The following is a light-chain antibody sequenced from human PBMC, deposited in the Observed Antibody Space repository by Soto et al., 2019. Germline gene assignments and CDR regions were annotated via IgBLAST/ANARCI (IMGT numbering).Light chain of an antibody. CDR1: QSVSSSF. CDR3: QQHGSSPIT. V-gene: IGKV3-20*01. CDR2: GAS. Sequence: EIVLTQSPGTLSLSPGERATLSCRASQSVSSSFLAWYQQKVGQAPRLLTYGASSRATGIPDRFSGSGSGTDFTLTISRLEPEDFAVYYCQQHGSSPITFGQGTRLEIK. J-gene: IGKJ5*01.